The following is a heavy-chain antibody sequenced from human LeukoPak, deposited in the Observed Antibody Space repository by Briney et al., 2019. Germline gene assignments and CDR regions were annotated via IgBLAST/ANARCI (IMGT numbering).Heavy chain of an antibody. CDR1: EFTFSSYS. Sequence: GGSLRLSCAASEFTFSSYSMSWVRQAPGKGLEWVSAISGSGGSTYYADSVKGRFTISRDNSKNTLYLQMNSLRAEDTAVYYCAKAGSSSWYHFDYWGQGTLVTVSS. CDR3: AKAGSSSWYHFDY. J-gene: IGHJ4*02. D-gene: IGHD6-13*01. V-gene: IGHV3-23*01. CDR2: ISGSGGST.